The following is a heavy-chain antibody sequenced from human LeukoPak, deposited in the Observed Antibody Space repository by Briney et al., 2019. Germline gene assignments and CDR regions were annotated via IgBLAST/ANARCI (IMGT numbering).Heavy chain of an antibody. Sequence: GGSLRLSCAASGFTFSSYEMNWVRQAPGKGLEWVSYISSSVSTIYYADSVKGRFTISRDNAKNSLYLQMNSLRAEDTAVYYCASARGPYGDYAGGYFDYWGQGTLVTVSS. D-gene: IGHD4-17*01. CDR2: ISSSVSTI. V-gene: IGHV3-48*03. CDR1: GFTFSSYE. J-gene: IGHJ4*02. CDR3: ASARGPYGDYAGGYFDY.